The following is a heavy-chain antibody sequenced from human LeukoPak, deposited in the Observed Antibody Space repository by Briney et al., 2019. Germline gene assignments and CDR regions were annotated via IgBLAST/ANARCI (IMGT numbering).Heavy chain of an antibody. CDR2: IYYSGST. D-gene: IGHD6-13*01. CDR3: ARVGIAASWDYYYYYMDV. V-gene: IGHV4-59*01. CDR1: GGSISSYY. J-gene: IGHJ6*03. Sequence: SETLSLTCTVSGGSISSYYWSWIRQPPGKGLEWIGSIYYSGSTYYNPSLKSRVTISVDTSKNQFSLKLSSVTAADTAVYYCARVGIAASWDYYYYYMDVWGKGTTVTVSS.